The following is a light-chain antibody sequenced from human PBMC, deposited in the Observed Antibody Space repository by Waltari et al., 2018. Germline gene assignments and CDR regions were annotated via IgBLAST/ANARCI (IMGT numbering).Light chain of an antibody. V-gene: IGLV2-14*01. CDR2: DVR. Sequence: QSALTQPASVSGSPGQSITISCTGTSSYIGAYHYVSWYQQFPGKAPKLIIYDVRKRHSWVSNRFTGYKFGYSDSLTISGLQVDDEAHYHCASYTSGRTHVAFGGGTQVTVL. J-gene: IGLJ2*01. CDR3: ASYTSGRTHVA. CDR1: SSYIGAYHY.